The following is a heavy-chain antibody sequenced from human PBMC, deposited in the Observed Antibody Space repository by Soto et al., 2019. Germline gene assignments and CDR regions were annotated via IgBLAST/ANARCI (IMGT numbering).Heavy chain of an antibody. D-gene: IGHD6-13*01. CDR2: ISSSSSTI. V-gene: IGHV3-48*01. J-gene: IGHJ2*01. CDR1: GFTFSSYS. Sequence: EVRLVESGGGLVQPGGSLRLSCAASGFTFSSYSMNWVRQAPGKGLEWVSYISSSSSTIYYADSVKGRFTISRDNAKNSLYLQMNSLRAEDTAVYYCATRIAATGTHWYFDLWGRGTLVTVSS. CDR3: ATRIAATGTHWYFDL.